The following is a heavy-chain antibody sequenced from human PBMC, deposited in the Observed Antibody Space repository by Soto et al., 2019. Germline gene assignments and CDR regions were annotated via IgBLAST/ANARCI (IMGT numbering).Heavy chain of an antibody. CDR3: VAGSPFEY. CDR1: RFIFRDAW. Sequence: LXLSCEASRFIFRDAWISWVRQAPGKGLEWIGRVKSKSEGGTTDYAALVKGRFTVSRDDSINTVSLQMDSLKMEDTAVYFCVAGSPFEYWGQGTLVTVSS. V-gene: IGHV3-15*05. CDR2: VKSKSEGGTT. J-gene: IGHJ4*02. D-gene: IGHD2-21*01.